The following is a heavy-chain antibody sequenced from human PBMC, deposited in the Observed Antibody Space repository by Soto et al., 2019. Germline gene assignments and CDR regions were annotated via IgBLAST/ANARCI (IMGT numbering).Heavy chain of an antibody. CDR2: IYWDDGE. V-gene: IGHV2-5*02. D-gene: IGHD6-19*01. CDR3: AHRISGWPGLRN. Sequence: QITLKESGPTLVKPTQTLTLTGTFSGFSLSTTGMGVGWIRQPPGKALEWLALIYWDDGERYRPSLKSRLTITKDTSNNQVVLTMTNMDPVDTGTYYCAHRISGWPGLRNWGPGTLVTVSS. CDR1: GFSLSTTGMG. J-gene: IGHJ4*02.